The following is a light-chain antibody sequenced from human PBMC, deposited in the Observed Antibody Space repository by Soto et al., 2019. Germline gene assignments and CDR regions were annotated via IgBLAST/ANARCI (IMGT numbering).Light chain of an antibody. CDR2: GVN. V-gene: IGLV2-8*01. Sequence: QSALTQPPSASGSPGQSVTISCTGTSNDVGNYNYVSWYQQHPGKTPKLMIYGVNKRPSGVPDRFSGSKSGNTASLTVSGLQAEDEAEYYCSSYAGSNNPVVFGGGTKLTVL. CDR1: SNDVGNYNY. CDR3: SSYAGSNNPVV. J-gene: IGLJ2*01.